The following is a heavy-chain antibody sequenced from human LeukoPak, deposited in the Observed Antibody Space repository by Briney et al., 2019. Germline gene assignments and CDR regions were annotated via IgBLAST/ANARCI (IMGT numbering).Heavy chain of an antibody. Sequence: GESLKISCKGSGYSFTSYWIGWVRQMPGKGLEWMGIIYPGDSDTRYSPSFQGQVTSSADKSISTAYLQWSSLKASDTAMYYCARGPYQPLDAFDIWGQGTMVTVSS. CDR1: GYSFTSYW. CDR2: IYPGDSDT. J-gene: IGHJ3*02. V-gene: IGHV5-51*01. CDR3: ARGPYQPLDAFDI. D-gene: IGHD2-2*01.